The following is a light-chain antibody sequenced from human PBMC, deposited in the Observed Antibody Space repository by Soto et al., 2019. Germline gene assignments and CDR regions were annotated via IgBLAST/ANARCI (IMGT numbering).Light chain of an antibody. V-gene: IGLV2-14*03. CDR3: CSYTSSTIYV. Sequence: QSALTQPASVSGSPGQSIAISCTGTSSDVGGYNYVSWYQQHPGKAPKLMIYDVTSRPSGVSDRFSGSKSGTTASLTISGLQAEDEADYYCCSYTSSTIYVFGTGTKATVL. J-gene: IGLJ1*01. CDR2: DVT. CDR1: SSDVGGYNY.